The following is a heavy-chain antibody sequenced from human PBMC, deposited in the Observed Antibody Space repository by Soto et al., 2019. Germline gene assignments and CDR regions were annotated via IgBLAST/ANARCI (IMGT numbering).Heavy chain of an antibody. V-gene: IGHV4-59*02. J-gene: IGHJ6*03. Sequence: SETLSLTCTVSGGSVSSYYWTWIRQPPGKGLEWIGYISYSGSTNYNPSLESRVTISVDTSMNQFSLRLTSVTAADTAVYYCARDRSYGDDYYYYMDVWGKGTTVT. D-gene: IGHD4-17*01. CDR2: ISYSGST. CDR3: ARDRSYGDDYYYYMDV. CDR1: GGSVSSYY.